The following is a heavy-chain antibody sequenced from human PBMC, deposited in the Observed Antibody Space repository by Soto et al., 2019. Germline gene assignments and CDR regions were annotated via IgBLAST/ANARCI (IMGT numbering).Heavy chain of an antibody. CDR3: ARVPGP. V-gene: IGHV4-30-2*01. CDR2: IYHSGST. CDR1: GGSISSGGYS. Sequence: QLQLQESGSGLVKPSQTLSLTCAVSGGSISSGGYSWSWIRQPPGKGLEWIGYIYHSGSTYYNPSHKSRVTISADRAKTQCSLRLSSVTAADTAVYYCARVPGPWGQGTLVTVSS. J-gene: IGHJ5*02. D-gene: IGHD3-10*01.